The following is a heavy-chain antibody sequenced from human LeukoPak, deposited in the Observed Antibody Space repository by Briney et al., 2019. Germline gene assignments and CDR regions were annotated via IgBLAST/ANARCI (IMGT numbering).Heavy chain of an antibody. Sequence: GGSLRLSCAASGFTFSSYDMHWVRHATGKGLEWVSAIGTAGDTYYPGSVKGRFTISRENAKNSLYLQMNSLRAGDTAVYYCARGRFGSVVVPFYYWGQGTLVTVSS. J-gene: IGHJ4*02. CDR1: GFTFSSYD. CDR2: IGTAGDT. CDR3: ARGRFGSVVVPFYY. D-gene: IGHD3-22*01. V-gene: IGHV3-13*01.